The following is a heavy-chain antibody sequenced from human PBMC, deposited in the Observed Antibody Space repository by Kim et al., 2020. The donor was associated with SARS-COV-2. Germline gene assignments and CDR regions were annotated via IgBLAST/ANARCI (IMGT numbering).Heavy chain of an antibody. CDR2: IYYSGST. CDR3: ARSSSWRYNWFDP. D-gene: IGHD6-13*01. V-gene: IGHV4-39*01. CDR1: GGSISSSSYY. J-gene: IGHJ5*02. Sequence: SETLSLTCTVSGGSISSSSYYWGWIRQPPGKGLEWIGSIYYSGSTYYNPSLKSRVTISVDTSQNQFSLKLSSVTAADTAVYYCARSSSWRYNWFDPGGQG.